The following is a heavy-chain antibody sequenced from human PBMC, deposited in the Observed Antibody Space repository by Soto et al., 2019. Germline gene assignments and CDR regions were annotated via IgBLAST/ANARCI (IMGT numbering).Heavy chain of an antibody. CDR1: GFMISGFW. CDR3: VRAGNCITQSCYGNWFDT. CDR2: ISGDGSQK. D-gene: IGHD2-15*01. Sequence: PGGSLRLSCVPSGFMISGFWAGWIRQAPGKGLEWVARISGDGSQKYYVDSVKGRFTISRDNAKNTLHLEMNSLRAEDTAVYYCVRAGNCITQSCYGNWFDTWGQGTLVTVSS. J-gene: IGHJ5*02. V-gene: IGHV3-7*01.